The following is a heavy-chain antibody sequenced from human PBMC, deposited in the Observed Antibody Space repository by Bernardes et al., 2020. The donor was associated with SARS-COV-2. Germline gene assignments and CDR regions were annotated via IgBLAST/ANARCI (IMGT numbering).Heavy chain of an antibody. V-gene: IGHV3-73*01. CDR1: GFTFSGSA. D-gene: IGHD2-15*01. CDR3: ARPLYCGGGSCYSTAFDI. CDR2: IRSKADSYAT. J-gene: IGHJ3*02. Sequence: GGSLRLSRAASGFTFSGSAMHWVRQASGKGLEWVGRIRSKADSYATAYGASVKGRFTISRDDSKNTAYLQMNSLKTEDTAVYYCARPLYCGGGSCYSTAFDIWGQGTMVTVSS.